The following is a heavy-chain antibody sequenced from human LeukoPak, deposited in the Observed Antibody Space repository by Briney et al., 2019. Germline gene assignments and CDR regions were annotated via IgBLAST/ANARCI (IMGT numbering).Heavy chain of an antibody. Sequence: GRSLRLSCAASGFTFDDYAMHWVRQAPGKGLGWVSGISWNSGSIGYADSVKGRFTISRDNAKNSLYLQMNSLRAEDTALYYCARASYDSSGYTTVDYWGQGTLVTVSS. J-gene: IGHJ4*02. D-gene: IGHD3-22*01. CDR3: ARASYDSSGYTTVDY. CDR2: ISWNSGSI. V-gene: IGHV3-9*01. CDR1: GFTFDDYA.